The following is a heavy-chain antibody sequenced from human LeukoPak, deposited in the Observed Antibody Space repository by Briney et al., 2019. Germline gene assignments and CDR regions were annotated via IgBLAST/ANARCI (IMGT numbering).Heavy chain of an antibody. CDR1: GYTFTNYW. CDR3: ARLGYCTSTSCYGGVDY. V-gene: IGHV5-51*01. D-gene: IGHD2-2*01. Sequence: GASLQISCKGSGYTFTNYWIGWVRQMPGKGLEWMGISYPGDSDTRYSPSFQGQVTISAAKSISTAYLQWSSLKASDTAMYYCARLGYCTSTSCYGGVDYWGQGTLVTVSS. J-gene: IGHJ4*02. CDR2: SYPGDSDT.